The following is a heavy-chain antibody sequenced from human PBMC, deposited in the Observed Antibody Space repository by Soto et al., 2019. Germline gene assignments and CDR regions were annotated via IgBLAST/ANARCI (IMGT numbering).Heavy chain of an antibody. J-gene: IGHJ5*02. CDR2: VNHGGTS. CDR3: ASSLRYFDWLLSFYWFDP. V-gene: IGHV4-34*01. Sequence: FSDHYIDWIRQPPGKGLEWIGGVNHGGTSNYNPSLKSRAIISVDTSKNQFSLKLSSVTAADTAVYYCASSLRYFDWLLSFYWFDPWGQGTLVTVSS. CDR1: FSDHY. D-gene: IGHD3-9*01.